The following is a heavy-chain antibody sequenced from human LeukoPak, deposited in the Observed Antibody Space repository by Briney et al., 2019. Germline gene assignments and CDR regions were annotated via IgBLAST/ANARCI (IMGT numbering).Heavy chain of an antibody. CDR2: IYYSGST. CDR3: ARGGTSANFQH. Sequence: SETLSLTCTVSGGSIRSGAYYWSWIRQRPGKGLEWIGYIYYSGSTHYNPSLQSRVSISVDTSQNQFSLKLSSATAADTAVYYCARGGTSANFQHWGQGTLPTVSS. CDR1: GGSIRSGAYY. V-gene: IGHV4-31*03. J-gene: IGHJ1*01.